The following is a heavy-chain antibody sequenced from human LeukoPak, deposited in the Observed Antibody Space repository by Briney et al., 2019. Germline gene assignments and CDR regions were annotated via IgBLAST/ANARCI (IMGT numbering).Heavy chain of an antibody. CDR3: ARAPLRQQPFDY. D-gene: IGHD6-13*01. Sequence: SETLSLTCTVSGGSISSSSYYWGWIRQPPGKGLEWIGSIYYSGSTYYNPSLKRRVTISVDTSKNQFSLKLSSVTAADTAVYYCARAPLRQQPFDYWGQGTLVTVSS. CDR2: IYYSGST. V-gene: IGHV4-39*01. J-gene: IGHJ4*02. CDR1: GGSISSSSYY.